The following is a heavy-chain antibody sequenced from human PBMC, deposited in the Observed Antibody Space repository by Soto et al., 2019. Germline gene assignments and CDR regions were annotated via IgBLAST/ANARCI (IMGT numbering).Heavy chain of an antibody. CDR2: IWYDGSNK. Sequence: QVQLVESGGGVVQSGRSLRLSCAASGFTFSSYGMHWVRQAPGKGLEWVAVIWYDGSNKYYADSVKGRFTISRDNSKNTLYLQMNSLRAEDTAVYYCAREDVLLWFGELGPLDYWGQGTLVTVSS. J-gene: IGHJ4*02. D-gene: IGHD3-10*01. CDR1: GFTFSSYG. V-gene: IGHV3-33*01. CDR3: AREDVLLWFGELGPLDY.